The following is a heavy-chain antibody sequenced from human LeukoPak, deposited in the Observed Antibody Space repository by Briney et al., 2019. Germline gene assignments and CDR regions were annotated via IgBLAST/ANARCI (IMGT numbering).Heavy chain of an antibody. D-gene: IGHD3-9*01. CDR1: GFIFTTYT. J-gene: IGHJ4*02. V-gene: IGHV3-64D*06. CDR3: VGDQVDDTGYLR. CDR2: VNGNGDTT. Sequence: GGSLRLSCSASGFIFTTYTMYWVRQAPGKGLEFVSVVNGNGDTTYYTDSVKGRFTISRDNSKNTLYLQMSSLRAEDTAVYYCVGDQVDDTGYLRWGQGTRVTVSS.